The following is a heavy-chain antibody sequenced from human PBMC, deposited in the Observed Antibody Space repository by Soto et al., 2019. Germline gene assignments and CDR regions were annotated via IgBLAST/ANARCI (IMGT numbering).Heavy chain of an antibody. J-gene: IGHJ6*02. D-gene: IGHD2-2*02. Sequence: SVKVSCKASGGTFSSYAISWVRQAPGQGLEWMGGIIPIFGTANYAQKFQGRVTITADESTSTAYMELSSLRSEDTAVYYCAREWSDGKGGPAAISGGMDVWGQGTTVTVSS. CDR2: IIPIFGTA. CDR3: AREWSDGKGGPAAISGGMDV. V-gene: IGHV1-69*13. CDR1: GGTFSSYA.